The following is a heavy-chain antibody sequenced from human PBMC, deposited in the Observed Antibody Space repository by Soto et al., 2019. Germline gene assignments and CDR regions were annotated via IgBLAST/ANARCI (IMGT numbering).Heavy chain of an antibody. CDR2: IYSGGST. CDR1: GFTVSSNY. Sequence: EVQLVESGGGLVQPGGSLRLSCAASGFTVSSNYMSWVRQAPGKGLEWVSVIYSGGSTYYADSVKGRFTISRDNSKNTLYLQMNSLRAEDTAVYYCARFKLGYCSGGSCYSGFDYWGQGTLVTVSS. J-gene: IGHJ4*02. D-gene: IGHD2-15*01. V-gene: IGHV3-66*01. CDR3: ARFKLGYCSGGSCYSGFDY.